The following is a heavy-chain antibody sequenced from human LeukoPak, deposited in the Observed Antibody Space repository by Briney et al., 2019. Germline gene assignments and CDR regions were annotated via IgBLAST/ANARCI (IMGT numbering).Heavy chain of an antibody. V-gene: IGHV4-59*01. J-gene: IGHJ5*02. CDR1: GGSMSTYY. CDR2: IYYTGST. CDR3: ARAGTPITMIVVESNWFDP. Sequence: SETLSLTCIVSGGSMSTYYWSWIRQPPGKGLQWIGNIYYTGSTNCNPSLKSRVTMSVDTSKNQSSLKLSSVTAADTAVYYCARAGTPITMIVVESNWFDPWGQGTLVTVSS. D-gene: IGHD3-22*01.